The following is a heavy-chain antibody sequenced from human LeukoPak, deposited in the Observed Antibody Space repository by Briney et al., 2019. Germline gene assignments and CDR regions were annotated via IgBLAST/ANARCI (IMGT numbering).Heavy chain of an antibody. CDR3: AKDYKVLRYFDWSDY. CDR1: GITFSNYI. D-gene: IGHD3-9*01. Sequence: GGSLRLSCVASGITFSNYIMAWVRQAPGKGLEWVSTISGSGSRTYYADSVKGRFTVSRDNSKNTLYLQMNSLRAEDTAVYYCAKDYKVLRYFDWSDYWGQGTLVTVSS. V-gene: IGHV3-23*01. J-gene: IGHJ4*02. CDR2: ISGSGSRT.